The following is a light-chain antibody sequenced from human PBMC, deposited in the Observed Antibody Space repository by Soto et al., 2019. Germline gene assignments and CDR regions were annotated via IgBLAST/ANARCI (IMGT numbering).Light chain of an antibody. J-gene: IGKJ2*01. CDR1: QGIRND. CDR3: LQDYNYPSYT. Sequence: AIQMTQSPSSLSASVGDRVTITCRASQGIRNDLGWYQQKPGKAPKLLIYAASSLQSGVPSRFSGSGSGTDFTLTISSLQPEDFATYYCLQDYNYPSYTFGQGTKLEIK. CDR2: AAS. V-gene: IGKV1-6*01.